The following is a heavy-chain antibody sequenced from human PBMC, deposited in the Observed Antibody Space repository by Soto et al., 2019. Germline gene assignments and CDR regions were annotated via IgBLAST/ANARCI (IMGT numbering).Heavy chain of an antibody. J-gene: IGHJ4*02. V-gene: IGHV3-23*01. CDR2: ISGSGGST. CDR3: AKDRRVVRGYYITLHD. D-gene: IGHD3-22*01. Sequence: EVQLLESGGGLVQPGGSLRLSCAASGFTFSDYAMSWVRQTPGTGLEWVSVISGSGGSTYYADSVKGRFTISRDNYKNTLYLQMNSLRGDDTAIYYCAKDRRVVRGYYITLHDWGQGTLVTVSS. CDR1: GFTFSDYA.